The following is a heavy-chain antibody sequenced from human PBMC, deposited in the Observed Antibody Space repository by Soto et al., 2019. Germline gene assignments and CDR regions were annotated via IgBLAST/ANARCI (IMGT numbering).Heavy chain of an antibody. J-gene: IGHJ3*01. CDR2: IIPMLTVR. CDR1: GGTFSTYT. D-gene: IGHD3-22*01. Sequence: QVHLVQSGAEVKTPGSSVKVSCKAAGGTFSTYTLIWVRQAPGQGLEWMGRIIPMLTVRNSAQKFQGRVTGTADKSTSIAFMELTSLRSDDTAVYYCSIGGWLAEAFDVWGQGTMVTVSS. CDR3: SIGGWLAEAFDV. V-gene: IGHV1-69*02.